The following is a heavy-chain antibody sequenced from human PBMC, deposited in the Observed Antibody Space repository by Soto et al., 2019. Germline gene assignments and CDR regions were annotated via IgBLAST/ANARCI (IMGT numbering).Heavy chain of an antibody. CDR1: GGSISSGGYY. J-gene: IGHJ4*02. Sequence: PSETLSLTCTVSGGSISSGGYYCSWIRQHPGKGLEWIGYIYYSGSTYYNPSLKSRVTISVDTSKNQFSLKLSSVTAADTAVYYCARESGYDSSGYTPDYWGQGTLVTVSS. V-gene: IGHV4-31*03. CDR2: IYYSGST. D-gene: IGHD3-22*01. CDR3: ARESGYDSSGYTPDY.